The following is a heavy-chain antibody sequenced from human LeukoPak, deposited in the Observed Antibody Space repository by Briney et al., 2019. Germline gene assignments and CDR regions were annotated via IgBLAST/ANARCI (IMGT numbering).Heavy chain of an antibody. Sequence: SVKVSCKASGGTFSSYAISWVRQAPGQGLEWMGRIIPILGIANYAQKFQGRVTITADKSTSTAYMELSSLRSEDTAVYYCARGDSETYYYDSSGYYGWGYWGQGTLVTVSS. CDR3: ARGDSETYYYDSSGYYGWGY. CDR1: GGTFSSYA. CDR2: IIPILGIA. J-gene: IGHJ4*02. D-gene: IGHD3-22*01. V-gene: IGHV1-69*04.